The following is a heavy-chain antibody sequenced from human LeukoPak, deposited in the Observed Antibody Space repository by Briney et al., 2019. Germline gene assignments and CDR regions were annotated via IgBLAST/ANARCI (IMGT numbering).Heavy chain of an antibody. Sequence: ASVKVSCKASGYTFTGYYIHWVRQAPGQGLEWMGWINPNSGGTNYAQKFQGRVTMTRDTSISTAYMELSRLRSDDTAVYYCARDRKGSSWYDYWGQGTLVTVSS. V-gene: IGHV1-2*02. CDR1: GYTFTGYY. CDR2: INPNSGGT. J-gene: IGHJ4*02. CDR3: ARDRKGSSWYDY. D-gene: IGHD6-13*01.